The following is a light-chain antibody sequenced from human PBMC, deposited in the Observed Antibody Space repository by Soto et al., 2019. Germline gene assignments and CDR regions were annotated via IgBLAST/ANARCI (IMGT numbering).Light chain of an antibody. CDR2: AAS. CDR1: QSISSY. V-gene: IGKV1-39*01. J-gene: IGKJ1*01. CDR3: QQSDSSHRP. Sequence: DIQMTQSPSSLSASVGDRVTITCRASQSISSYLNWYQQKPGKAPKLLIYAASSLQGGVPSRFSGSGSGTDFTLTISSLQPKEFATDDCQQSDSSHRPCGQGTKVEIK.